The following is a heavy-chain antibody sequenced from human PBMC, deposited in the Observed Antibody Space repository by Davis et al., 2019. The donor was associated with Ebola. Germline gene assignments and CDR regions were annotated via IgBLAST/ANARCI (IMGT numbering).Heavy chain of an antibody. D-gene: IGHD1-1*01. CDR1: GFTFSSHW. Sequence: GGSLRLSCAASGFTFSSHWMTWVRQAPGKGLEWVANIKEDGSEKDYVDSVKGRFTISRDNAKNSLFLQMNSLRAEDTAVYYCAREENGATIWARFDYWGQGTLVTVSS. J-gene: IGHJ4*02. V-gene: IGHV3-7*03. CDR3: AREENGATIWARFDY. CDR2: IKEDGSEK.